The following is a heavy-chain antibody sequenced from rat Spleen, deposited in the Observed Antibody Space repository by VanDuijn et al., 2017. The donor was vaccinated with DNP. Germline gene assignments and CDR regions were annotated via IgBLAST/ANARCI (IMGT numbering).Heavy chain of an antibody. D-gene: IGHD1-6*01. CDR3: SRLREYGLGWYFDF. CDR1: GLSLTSNS. J-gene: IGHJ1*01. V-gene: IGHV2-47*01. CDR2: MWAGGTT. Sequence: QVQLKESGPGLVQPSQTLSLTCTVSGLSLTSNSVSWVRQTPGEGLEWLGVMWAGGTTDYNLALPSRLSISRDTSKSQVFLNMHSLQTEDTAIYFCSRLREYGLGWYFDFWGPGTMITVSS.